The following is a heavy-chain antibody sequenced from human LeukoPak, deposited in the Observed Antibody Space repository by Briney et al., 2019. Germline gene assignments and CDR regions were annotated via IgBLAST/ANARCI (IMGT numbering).Heavy chain of an antibody. J-gene: IGHJ4*02. D-gene: IGHD3-22*01. V-gene: IGHV3-15*05. CDR1: GFTFSSAW. Sequence: PGGSLRLSCAASGFTFSSAWMTWVRQAPGKGLEWVGRIKSKTDGGTTDYAAPVKGRFTISRDDSKNTLYLQMNSLRAEDTALYYCARDRDYYDSSGQPDYWGQGTLVTVSS. CDR3: ARDRDYYDSSGQPDY. CDR2: IKSKTDGGTT.